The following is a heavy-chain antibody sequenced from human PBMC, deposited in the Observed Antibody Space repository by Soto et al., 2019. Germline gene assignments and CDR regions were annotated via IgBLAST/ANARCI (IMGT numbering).Heavy chain of an antibody. CDR2: IYYSGST. CDR1: GGSISSDGYY. V-gene: IGHV4-31*03. Sequence: QVQLQESGPGLVKPSQTLSLTCTVSGGSISSDGYYWRWIRQHPGKGLERIGHIYYSGSTYYNPSLKSRVTISVDTSKNQFSLKLSSVIAADTAVYYCARGLPVVVTLGWFDPWGQGTLVTVSS. J-gene: IGHJ5*02. CDR3: ARGLPVVVTLGWFDP. D-gene: IGHD2-21*02.